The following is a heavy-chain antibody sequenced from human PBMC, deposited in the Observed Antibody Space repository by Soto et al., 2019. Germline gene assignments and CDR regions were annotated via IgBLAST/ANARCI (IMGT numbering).Heavy chain of an antibody. CDR3: AHTFGPTYYYGSVSYTPGLYYYYYMDV. J-gene: IGHJ6*03. CDR1: GFSLSTSGVG. CDR2: IYWDDDK. D-gene: IGHD3-10*01. V-gene: IGHV2-5*02. Sequence: GSGPTLVNPTQTLTLTCTFSGFSLSTSGVGVGWIRQPPGKALEWLALIYWDDDKRYSPSLKSRLTITKDASKNQVVLTMTNMDPVDTATYYCAHTFGPTYYYGSVSYTPGLYYYYYMDVWGKGTTVTVSS.